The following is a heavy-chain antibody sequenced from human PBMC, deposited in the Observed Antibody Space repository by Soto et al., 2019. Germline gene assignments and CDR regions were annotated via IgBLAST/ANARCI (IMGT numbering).Heavy chain of an antibody. CDR2: INPSGGST. J-gene: IGHJ5*02. V-gene: IGHV1-46*03. CDR3: ARDQNVTGIFSWFDP. CDR1: GYTFTSYY. Sequence: ASVKVSCKASGYTFTSYYMHWVRQAPGQGLEWMGIINPSGGSTSYAQKFRGRVTMTRDTSTSTVYMELSSPRSEDTAVYYCARDQNVTGIFSWFDPWGQGTLVTVSS. D-gene: IGHD1-20*01.